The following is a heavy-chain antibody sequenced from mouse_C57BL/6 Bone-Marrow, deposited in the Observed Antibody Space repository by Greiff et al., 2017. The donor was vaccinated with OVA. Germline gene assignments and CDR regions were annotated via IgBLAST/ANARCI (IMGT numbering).Heavy chain of an antibody. J-gene: IGHJ3*01. D-gene: IGHD6-1*01. CDR1: GYTFTDYY. CDR2: IYPGSGNT. CDR3: ARVCDEGCAY. V-gene: IGHV1-76*01. Sequence: QVQLQQSGAELVRPGASVKLSCKASGYTFTDYYINWVKQRPGQGLEWIARIYPGSGNTYYNEKFKGKATLTAEKSSSTAYMPLSSLTPEDSAVYVYARVCDEGCAYWGQGTLVTVSA.